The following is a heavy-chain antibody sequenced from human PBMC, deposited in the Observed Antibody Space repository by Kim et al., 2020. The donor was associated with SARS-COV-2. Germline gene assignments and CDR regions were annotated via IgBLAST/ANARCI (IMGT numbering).Heavy chain of an antibody. J-gene: IGHJ6*03. CDR2: VSGTAVNT. CDR3: ARGPGTTRGGFDYYAVDV. V-gene: IGHV3-23*01. D-gene: IGHD1-1*01. CDR1: GFSFSDYA. Sequence: GGSLRLSCVASGFSFSDYAMSWVRQPPGQGLEWVSTVSGTAVNTYYTDSVKGRFTVSRDNAKNTVFLQINNVRGDDTALFFCARGPGTTRGGFDYYAVDVWGKGTTVTVSS.